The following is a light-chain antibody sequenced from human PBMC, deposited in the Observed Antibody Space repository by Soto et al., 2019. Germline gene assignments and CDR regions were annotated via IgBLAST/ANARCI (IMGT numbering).Light chain of an antibody. CDR2: AAS. Sequence: DRQMHPSQSSLSAAVVYRVPITFLASQSISTYLNWYHQKPGKAPDLLIYAASSLKSGVPSRFSGSGSGTHFTLTITGLQPADFATYYCQKNFSIQITGGQGTRREIK. J-gene: IGKJ5*01. CDR3: QKNFSIQIT. V-gene: IGKV1-39*01. CDR1: QSISTY.